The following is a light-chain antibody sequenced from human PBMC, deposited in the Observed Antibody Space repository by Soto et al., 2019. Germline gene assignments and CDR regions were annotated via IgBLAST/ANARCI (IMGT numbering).Light chain of an antibody. CDR3: SSDAPGSPPEWV. J-gene: IGLJ3*02. Sequence: QSALTQPASVSGSPGQSITISCTGASSDVGEYMYVSWYQHHPGKAPKLVIYDVSSRPSGVSGRCSGSKSGDTASLTISGRLAEDEADYYCSSDAPGSPPEWVFGGGTKLTVL. CDR2: DVS. V-gene: IGLV2-14*03. CDR1: SSDVGEYMY.